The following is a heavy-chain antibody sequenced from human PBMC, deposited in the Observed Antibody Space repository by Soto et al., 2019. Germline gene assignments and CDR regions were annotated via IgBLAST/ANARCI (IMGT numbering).Heavy chain of an antibody. CDR1: GGSVSSGSYY. Sequence: QVQLQESGPGLVKPSETLSLTCTVSGGSVSSGSYYWSWIRQPPGKGLEWIGYIYYSGSTNYNPSLKTRLTIPLDTSKNQVSLKLSSVTAADTAVYYCAKGYCSGGSCYGFDYWGQGTLVTVSS. V-gene: IGHV4-61*01. D-gene: IGHD2-15*01. CDR3: AKGYCSGGSCYGFDY. CDR2: IYYSGST. J-gene: IGHJ4*02.